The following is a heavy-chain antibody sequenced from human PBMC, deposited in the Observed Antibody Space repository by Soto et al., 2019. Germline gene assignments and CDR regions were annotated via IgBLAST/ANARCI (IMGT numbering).Heavy chain of an antibody. D-gene: IGHD2-21*01. CDR1: WYSVSIYIGA. Sequence: SQTLSLTCVISWYSVSIYIGAWNWIRQSPSRGLDWLGSTYYIAKLXXDYAESVXXRIIIIVDTSXNQFSLQLNSVTPEDAAVYYCANDPAYSLEYWGQGIQVTXS. J-gene: IGHJ4*02. CDR2: TYYIAKLXX. V-gene: IGHV6-1*01. CDR3: ANDPAYSLEY.